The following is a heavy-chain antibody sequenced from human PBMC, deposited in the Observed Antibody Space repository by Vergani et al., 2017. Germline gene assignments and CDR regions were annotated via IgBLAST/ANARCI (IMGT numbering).Heavy chain of an antibody. D-gene: IGHD3-22*01. CDR2: INTNTGNP. J-gene: IGHJ2*01. CDR3: AREVYDSSGYYSPRSYWYFDL. Sequence: QVQLVQSGSALKKPGASVTVSCKASGYTFTSYAMNWVRQAPGQGLEWMGWINTNTGNPTYAQGFTGRFVFSLDTSVSTAYLQISSLKAEDTAVYYCAREVYDSSGYYSPRSYWYFDLWGRGTLVTVSS. CDR1: GYTFTSYA. V-gene: IGHV7-4-1*02.